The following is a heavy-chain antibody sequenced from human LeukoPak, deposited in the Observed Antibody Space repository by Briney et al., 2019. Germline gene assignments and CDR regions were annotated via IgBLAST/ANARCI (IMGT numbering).Heavy chain of an antibody. Sequence: PGGSLRLSCAASGFSFSYYWMHWVRQAPGKGLVWVSRINGDGSETYYADSVKGRFTISRDNAKNTVFLQMNTLRAEDTAVYYCAKWGSGWYDPSGFFDYWGQGTLVTVSS. CDR3: AKWGSGWYDPSGFFDY. J-gene: IGHJ4*02. D-gene: IGHD6-19*01. CDR1: GFSFSYYW. V-gene: IGHV3-74*01. CDR2: INGDGSET.